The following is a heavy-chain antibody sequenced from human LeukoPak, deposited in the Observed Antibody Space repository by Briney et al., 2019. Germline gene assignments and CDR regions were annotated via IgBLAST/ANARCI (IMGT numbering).Heavy chain of an antibody. J-gene: IGHJ3*02. V-gene: IGHV1-24*01. D-gene: IGHD1-20*01. Sequence: ASVKVSCKVSRYTLTELSMHWVRQAPGKGLEWMGGFDPEDGETIYAQKFQGRVTMTEDTSTDTAYMELSSLRSEDTAVYYCATSRGITGAGHAFDIWGQGTMVTVSS. CDR1: RYTLTELS. CDR3: ATSRGITGAGHAFDI. CDR2: FDPEDGET.